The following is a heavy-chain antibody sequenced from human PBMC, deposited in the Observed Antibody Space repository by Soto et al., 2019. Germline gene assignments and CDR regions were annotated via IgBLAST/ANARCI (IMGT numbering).Heavy chain of an antibody. Sequence: XXFSDSAMHXXXQASGKGREWVARIRSKANSYLTAYAVSVEGRFSISRDDSKNTTYLEMNSLKTEDPAMYYCTRGGTMGLNDYWGQGTLVTVSS. V-gene: IGHV3-73*01. D-gene: IGHD2-8*01. CDR3: TRGGTMGLNDY. CDR1: XXFSDSA. CDR2: IRSKANSYLT. J-gene: IGHJ4*02.